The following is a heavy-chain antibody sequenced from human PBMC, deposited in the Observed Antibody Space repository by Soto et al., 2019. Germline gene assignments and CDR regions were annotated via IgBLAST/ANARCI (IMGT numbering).Heavy chain of an antibody. CDR1: GGSISGGVYY. CDR2: IFDSGST. CDR3: AREIIPLTTDWYFDL. J-gene: IGHJ2*01. D-gene: IGHD4-17*01. Sequence: QVQLQESGPGPVKPSQTLSLTCTVSGGSISGGVYYWSWIRQPPGKGLEWIGYIFDSGSTYYNPSLKSRVTISVDTSKNQFSLRLSSVTAADTAVYHCAREIIPLTTDWYFDLWGRGTLVTVSS. V-gene: IGHV4-30-4*01.